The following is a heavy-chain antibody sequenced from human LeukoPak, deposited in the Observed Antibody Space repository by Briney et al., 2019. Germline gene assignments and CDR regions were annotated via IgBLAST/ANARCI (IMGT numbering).Heavy chain of an antibody. CDR1: GFTFSSYS. Sequence: GGSLRLSCAASGFTFSSYSMNWVRQAPGKGLDWVSSISSSSSYIYYADSVKGRFTISRDNAKNSLYLQMNSLRAEDTAVYYCARDLVGFLEWFFDYWGQGTLVTVSS. V-gene: IGHV3-21*01. J-gene: IGHJ4*02. CDR3: ARDLVGFLEWFFDY. D-gene: IGHD3-3*01. CDR2: ISSSSSYI.